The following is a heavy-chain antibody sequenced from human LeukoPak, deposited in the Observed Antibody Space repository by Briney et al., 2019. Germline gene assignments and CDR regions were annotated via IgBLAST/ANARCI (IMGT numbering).Heavy chain of an antibody. V-gene: IGHV3-53*01. CDR1: GFTVSSNY. CDR3: AREGGNYYDSSGYFDY. Sequence: GGSLRLSCAASGFTVSSNYMSWVRQAPGKGLEWVSVIYSGGSTYDADSVKGRFTISRDNSKNTLYLQMNSLRAEDTAVYYCAREGGNYYDSSGYFDYWGQGTLVTVSS. D-gene: IGHD3-22*01. J-gene: IGHJ4*02. CDR2: IYSGGST.